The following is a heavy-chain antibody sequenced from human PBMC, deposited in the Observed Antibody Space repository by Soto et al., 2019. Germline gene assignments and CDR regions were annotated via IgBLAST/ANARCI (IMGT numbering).Heavy chain of an antibody. D-gene: IGHD6-13*01. CDR2: IYYSGST. CDR1: GGSISSSSYY. J-gene: IGHJ4*02. V-gene: IGHV4-39*01. CDR3: ARARGAAAGTFDY. Sequence: SETLSLTCTVSGGSISSSSYYWGWIRQPPGKGLEWIGIIYYSGSTYYNPSLKSRVTISVDTSKNQFSLKLSSVTAADTAVYYCARARGAAAGTFDYWGQGTLVTVSS.